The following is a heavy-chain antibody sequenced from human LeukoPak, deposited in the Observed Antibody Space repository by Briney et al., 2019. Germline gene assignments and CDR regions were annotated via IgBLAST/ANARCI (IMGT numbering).Heavy chain of an antibody. V-gene: IGHV4-34*01. CDR2: INHSGST. Sequence: PSETLSLTCAVYGGSFSGYYWSWLRQPPGKGVEWIGEINHSGSTNYNPSLKSLLTISVDTSKNQFSLKLSSVTAADTAVYYCARGPDYDDDAFDIWGQGTMVTVSS. J-gene: IGHJ3*02. CDR3: ARGPDYDDDAFDI. CDR1: GGSFSGYY. D-gene: IGHD4-17*01.